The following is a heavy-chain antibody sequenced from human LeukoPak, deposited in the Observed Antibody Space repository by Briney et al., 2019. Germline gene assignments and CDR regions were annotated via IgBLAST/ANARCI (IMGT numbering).Heavy chain of an antibody. D-gene: IGHD4-17*01. CDR2: ISSGGTYK. CDR1: GFTFSDYT. V-gene: IGHV3-21*01. CDR3: ARPTTVTTISADAFDI. J-gene: IGHJ3*02. Sequence: SPGGSLRLSCAASGFTFSDYTMNWVRQAPGKGLEWVSSISSGGTYKYYADSVKGRFTISRDNAQNSLYLQMNSLRAEDSSVYYCARPTTVTTISADAFDIWGQGTMVTVSS.